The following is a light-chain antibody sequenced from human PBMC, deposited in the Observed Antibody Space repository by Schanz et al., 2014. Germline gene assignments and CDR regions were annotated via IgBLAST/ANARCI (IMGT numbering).Light chain of an antibody. CDR2: DND. V-gene: IGLV1-51*01. J-gene: IGLJ2*01. CDR1: YSNIGNNY. Sequence: QSVLAQPPSVSAAPGQRVTISCSGTYSNIGNNYVSWYQQFPGTAPKLLIYDNDKRPSGIPDRFSGSRSGTFASLGITGVHSADEADYYCGTWDNSPSGFVFGGGTKLTV. CDR3: GTWDNSPSGFV.